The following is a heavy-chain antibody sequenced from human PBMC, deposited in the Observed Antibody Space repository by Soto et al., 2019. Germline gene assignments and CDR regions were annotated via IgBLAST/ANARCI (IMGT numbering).Heavy chain of an antibody. CDR2: INAGNGNT. CDR3: ASGCSITSFYSNYPFFEP. Sequence: GASVKVSCKASGYTFTSYAMHWVRQAPGQRLEWMGWINAGNGNTKYSQKFQGRVTITRDTSASTAYMELSSLRSEDTAVYYCASGCSITSFYSNYPFFEPWGQGTLVTVFS. V-gene: IGHV1-3*01. D-gene: IGHD2-2*01. J-gene: IGHJ5*02. CDR1: GYTFTSYA.